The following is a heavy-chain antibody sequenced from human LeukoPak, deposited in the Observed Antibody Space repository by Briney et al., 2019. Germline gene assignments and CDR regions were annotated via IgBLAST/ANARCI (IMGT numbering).Heavy chain of an antibody. Sequence: PSETLSLTCAVYGGSFSGYYWSWIRQPPGKGLEWIGEINHSGSTNYNPSLKSRVTISVDTSKNQFSLKLSSVTAADTAVYYCARDWAYDSSGYYPNDAFDIWGQGTMVTVSS. CDR3: ARDWAYDSSGYYPNDAFDI. V-gene: IGHV4-34*01. J-gene: IGHJ3*02. CDR1: GGSFSGYY. CDR2: INHSGST. D-gene: IGHD3-22*01.